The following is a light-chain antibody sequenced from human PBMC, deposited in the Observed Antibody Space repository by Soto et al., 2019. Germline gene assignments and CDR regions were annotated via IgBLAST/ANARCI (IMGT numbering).Light chain of an antibody. CDR3: SSYPSRSTLV. CDR1: GSDVGGYNY. J-gene: IGLJ1*01. CDR2: GVT. V-gene: IGLV2-14*01. Sequence: QSALTQPASVSGAPRQSITLSCTGTGSDVGGYNYVSWYQQHPGKAPKLMIYGVTNRPSGVSNRFSGSQSGNKASLTISGLQAEDEDDYYCSSYPSRSTLVFGTGTKLTVL.